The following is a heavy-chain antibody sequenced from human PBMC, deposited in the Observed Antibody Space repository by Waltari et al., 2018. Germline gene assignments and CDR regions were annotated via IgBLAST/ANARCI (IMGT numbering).Heavy chain of an antibody. CDR1: GYSFIPYS. D-gene: IGHD1-26*01. V-gene: IGHV1-18*01. J-gene: IGHJ4*02. Sequence: QVQLVQSGAEVKTPGASVKVSCKASGYSFIPYSFTWVRQAPGQGLEWMGWISADNGKTNYAQKFQGRLTMTTDTSTSTAYMELRSLRSDDTAVYYCVRDGSGASFTFNYWGQGTLVTVSS. CDR3: VRDGSGASFTFNY. CDR2: ISADNGKT.